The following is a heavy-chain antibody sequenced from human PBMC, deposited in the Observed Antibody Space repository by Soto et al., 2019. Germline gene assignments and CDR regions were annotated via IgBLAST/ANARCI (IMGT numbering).Heavy chain of an antibody. CDR3: ARRSSGWYFDY. J-gene: IGHJ4*02. Sequence: EVQLLESGGGLVQPGGSLRLSCSASGFTFSIYAMSWVRQAPGKGLEWVSVISGRGDSTYYADSVKGRFTISRDNSKNTLYLQMNSLRAEDTAVYYCARRSSGWYFDYWGQGTLVTVYS. CDR2: ISGRGDST. V-gene: IGHV3-23*01. D-gene: IGHD6-19*01. CDR1: GFTFSIYA.